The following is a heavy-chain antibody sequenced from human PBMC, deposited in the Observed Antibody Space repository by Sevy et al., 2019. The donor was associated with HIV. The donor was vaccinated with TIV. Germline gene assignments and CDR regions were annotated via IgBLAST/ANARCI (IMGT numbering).Heavy chain of an antibody. CDR2: IKEDGSEK. CDR3: ARRGSSYYYGMDV. CDR1: GFSLSRYW. Sequence: GGSLRLSCAASGFSLSRYWMSWVRQAPGKGLELVANIKEDGSEKYYVDSVKGRFTISRDNAKNSLYLQMNSLGVEDTAVYYCARRGSSYYYGMDVWGQGPTVTVSS. D-gene: IGHD3-16*01. V-gene: IGHV3-7*01. J-gene: IGHJ6*02.